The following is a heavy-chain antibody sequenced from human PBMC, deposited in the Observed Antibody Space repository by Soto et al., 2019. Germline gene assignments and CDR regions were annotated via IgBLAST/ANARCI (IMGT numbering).Heavy chain of an antibody. CDR2: IYYSGST. Sequence: PSETLSLTCTVSGGSISSGGYYWSWIRQHPGKGLEWIGYIYYSGSTNYNPSLKSRVTISVDTSKNQFSLKLSSVTAADTAVYYCARLVKVRSQSSYYYFDYWGQGTLVTVSS. V-gene: IGHV4-61*08. J-gene: IGHJ4*02. CDR3: ARLVKVRSQSSYYYFDY. D-gene: IGHD3-10*01. CDR1: GGSISSGGYY.